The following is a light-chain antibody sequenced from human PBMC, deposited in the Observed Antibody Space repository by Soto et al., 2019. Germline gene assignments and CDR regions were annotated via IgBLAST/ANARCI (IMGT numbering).Light chain of an antibody. Sequence: EIVLTQSPGTLSLSPGERATLSCRASQSVSSNNLAWYQQRPGQAPRVVIYGASTRATGIPERFSGSGSGTDFTLTISRLEPEDFPVYYCQKYGRSPFTFGPGTKVDIK. CDR2: GAS. J-gene: IGKJ3*01. CDR3: QKYGRSPFT. V-gene: IGKV3-20*01. CDR1: QSVSSNN.